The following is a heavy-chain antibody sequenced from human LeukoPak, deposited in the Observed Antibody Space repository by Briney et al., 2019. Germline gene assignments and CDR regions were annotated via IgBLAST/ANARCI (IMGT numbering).Heavy chain of an antibody. CDR2: IIPILGIA. CDR3: ARDSGLITGTPTGAFDI. D-gene: IGHD1-20*01. Sequence: GASVKVSCKSSGVTFSSYSITWVRQAPGQGLEWMGRIIPILGIASYAQKFQGRVTITADKSTSTAYMELSSLRSEDTAVYYCARDSGLITGTPTGAFDIWGQGTMVTVSS. CDR1: GVTFSSYS. J-gene: IGHJ3*02. V-gene: IGHV1-69*04.